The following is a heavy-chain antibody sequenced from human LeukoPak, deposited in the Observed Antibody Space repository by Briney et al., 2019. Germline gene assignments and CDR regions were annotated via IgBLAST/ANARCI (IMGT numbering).Heavy chain of an antibody. Sequence: PSETLSLTCTVSGGSISRGSYYWSWIRQPPGTGLEWIGFIYYSGSTNYNPSLKSRVTISVDTSKNQFSLKLSSVTAADTAVYYCARQPRHYYYYYMDVWGKGTTVTISS. J-gene: IGHJ6*03. CDR3: ARQPRHYYYYYMDV. V-gene: IGHV4-61*01. CDR1: GGSISRGSYY. CDR2: IYYSGST.